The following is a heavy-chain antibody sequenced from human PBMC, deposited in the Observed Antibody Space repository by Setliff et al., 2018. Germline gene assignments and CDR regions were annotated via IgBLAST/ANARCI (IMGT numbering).Heavy chain of an antibody. CDR1: GVSFSSTTFY. J-gene: IGHJ4*02. CDR2: VSFFGSA. Sequence: PSETLSLTCNVSGVSFSSTTFYWAWIRQSPGKGLEWIGSVSFFGSAYYNPSLQSRGAISLDTSKNQFSLELSSVTAADTAVYYCARDPGVHSGTWCLDSWGQGTQVTVPQ. V-gene: IGHV4-39*07. D-gene: IGHD2-8*01. CDR3: ARDPGVHSGTWCLDS.